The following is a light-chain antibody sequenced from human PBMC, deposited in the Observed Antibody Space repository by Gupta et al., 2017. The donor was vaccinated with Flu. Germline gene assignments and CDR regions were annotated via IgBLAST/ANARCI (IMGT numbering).Light chain of an antibody. CDR3: QQYYSTLYT. Sequence: DIVMTQSPDSLAVSLGERATINCKSSQSVLYNSNSKNYLAWYQQKPGQPPKLLIYWASTRESGVPDRFSGSGSGTDFTLTISSLQAEDVAVYYCQQYYSTLYTFGQGTKLEIK. CDR1: QSVLYNSNSKNY. J-gene: IGKJ2*01. V-gene: IGKV4-1*01. CDR2: WAS.